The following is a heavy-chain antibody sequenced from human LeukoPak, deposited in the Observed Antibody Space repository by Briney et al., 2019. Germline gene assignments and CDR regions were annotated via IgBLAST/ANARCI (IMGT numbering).Heavy chain of an antibody. CDR1: GGSISSGGYY. D-gene: IGHD5-12*01. V-gene: IGHV4-31*03. CDR3: ACMIVATRNDY. CDR2: IYYSGST. Sequence: TSETLSLTCTVSGGSISSGGYYWSWIRQHPGKGLEWIGYIYYSGSTYYNPSLKSRVTISVDTSKNQFSLKLSSVTAADTAVYYCACMIVATRNDYWGQGTLVTVSS. J-gene: IGHJ4*02.